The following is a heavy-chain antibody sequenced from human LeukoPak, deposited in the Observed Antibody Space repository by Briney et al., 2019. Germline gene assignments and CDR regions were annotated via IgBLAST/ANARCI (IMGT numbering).Heavy chain of an antibody. CDR2: IYTSGST. V-gene: IGHV4-4*07. CDR3: ARDWGNYYDSSGYLVGYWYFDL. D-gene: IGHD3-22*01. J-gene: IGHJ2*01. Sequence: SETLSLTCTVSGGSISSYYWSWIRQPAGKGLEWIGRIYTSGSTNYNPSLKSRVTMSVDTSKNQFSLKLSSVTAADTAVYCCARDWGNYYDSSGYLVGYWYFDLWGRGTLVTVSS. CDR1: GGSISSYY.